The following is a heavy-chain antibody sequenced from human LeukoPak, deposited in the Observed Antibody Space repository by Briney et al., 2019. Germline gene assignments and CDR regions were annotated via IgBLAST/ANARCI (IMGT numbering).Heavy chain of an antibody. V-gene: IGHV4-39*01. CDR2: IYYSGST. CDR3: ARHSPYSSSWSIDY. Sequence: SETLPLTCTVSGGSISSSSYYWGWIRQPPGKGLEWIGSIYYSGSTYYNPSLKSRVTISVDTSKNQFSLKLSSVTAADTAVYYCARHSPYSSSWSIDYWGQGTLVTVSS. D-gene: IGHD6-13*01. J-gene: IGHJ4*02. CDR1: GGSISSSSYY.